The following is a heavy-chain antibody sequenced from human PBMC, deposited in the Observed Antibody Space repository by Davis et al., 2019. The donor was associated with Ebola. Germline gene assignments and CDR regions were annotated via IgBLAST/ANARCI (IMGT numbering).Heavy chain of an antibody. CDR2: ISGTSYYI. D-gene: IGHD3-10*01. V-gene: IGHV3-21*06. Sequence: GESLKISCAASGFIVSDKYMSWVRQAPGKGLEWVSSISGTSYYIHYTDSVKGRSTISRDNAKNSLYLQMNSLRADDTAVYYCARDSGFYNALDVWGQGTTVTVSS. J-gene: IGHJ6*02. CDR3: ARDSGFYNALDV. CDR1: GFIVSDKY.